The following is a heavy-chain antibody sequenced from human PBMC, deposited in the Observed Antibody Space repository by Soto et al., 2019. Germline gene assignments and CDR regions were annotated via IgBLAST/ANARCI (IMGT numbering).Heavy chain of an antibody. CDR1: GYSFTSYG. Sequence: QVQLVQSGAEVKKPGASVKVSCKASGYSFTSYGISWVRQAPGQGLEWMGWISAYNGNTDYAQKFQARVTMTTETATKTAYMALRSLRSDDTAVYACARETYHYDSSGYFGLDGWGQGTTVTVSS. J-gene: IGHJ6*02. CDR3: ARETYHYDSSGYFGLDG. V-gene: IGHV1-18*01. CDR2: ISAYNGNT. D-gene: IGHD3-22*01.